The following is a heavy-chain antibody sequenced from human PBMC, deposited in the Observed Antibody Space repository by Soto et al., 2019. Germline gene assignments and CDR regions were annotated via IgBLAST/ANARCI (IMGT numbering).Heavy chain of an antibody. CDR3: AREQWLSEGYYYAMDV. D-gene: IGHD6-19*01. J-gene: IGHJ6*02. V-gene: IGHV3-30*03. CDR1: GFTFKTYG. CDR2: ISFGGTDK. Sequence: QVQLVESGGGVVQPGRSLRLSCAASGFTFKTYGMHWVRQAPGKGLEWVAVISFGGTDKYYADSVKGRFSISRDNSKSTLYLQMNNLTADDTAVYYCAREQWLSEGYYYAMDVGGQGTTVTVSS.